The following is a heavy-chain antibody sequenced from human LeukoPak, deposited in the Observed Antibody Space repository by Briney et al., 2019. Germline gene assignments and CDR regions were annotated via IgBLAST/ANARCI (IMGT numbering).Heavy chain of an antibody. Sequence: GASAKVSCKASGYTFTSYDINWVRQAPGQGLEWMGWISAYNGNTNYAQKLQGRVTMTTDTSTSTAYMELRSLRSDDTAVYYCARGRLGFRGALVTEGAFDIWGQGTMVTVSS. J-gene: IGHJ3*02. CDR2: ISAYNGNT. V-gene: IGHV1-18*01. CDR3: ARGRLGFRGALVTEGAFDI. D-gene: IGHD3-16*01. CDR1: GYTFTSYD.